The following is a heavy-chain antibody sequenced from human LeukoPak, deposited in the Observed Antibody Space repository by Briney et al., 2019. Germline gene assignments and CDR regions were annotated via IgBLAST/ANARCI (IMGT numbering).Heavy chain of an antibody. V-gene: IGHV1-2*02. J-gene: IGHJ4*02. CDR2: INPNSGGT. D-gene: IGHD4-17*01. CDR3: ARDLTGNGDWHYTYYFDY. Sequence: ASVKVSCKASGYTFTGYYMHWVRQAPGQGLEWMGWINPNSGGTNYAQKFQGRVTMTRDTSISTAYMELSRLRSDDTAVYYCARDLTGNGDWHYTYYFDYWGQGTLVTVSS. CDR1: GYTFTGYY.